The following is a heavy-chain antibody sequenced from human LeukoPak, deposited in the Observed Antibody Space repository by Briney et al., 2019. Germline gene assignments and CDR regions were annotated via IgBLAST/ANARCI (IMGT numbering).Heavy chain of an antibody. CDR1: GGPISSSSYY. Sequence: SETLSLTCTVSGGPISSSSYYWGWIRQPPGKGLEWIGSIYYSGSTYYNPSLKSRVTISVDTSKNQFSLKLSSVTAADTAVYYCRIEPLGYYYYGMDVWGQGTTVTVCS. V-gene: IGHV4-39*07. J-gene: IGHJ6*02. CDR2: IYYSGST. CDR3: RIEPLGYYYYGMDV. D-gene: IGHD1-14*01.